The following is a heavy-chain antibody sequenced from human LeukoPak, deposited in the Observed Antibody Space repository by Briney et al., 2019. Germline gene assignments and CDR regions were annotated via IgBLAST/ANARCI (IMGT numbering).Heavy chain of an antibody. CDR1: GFTFSSYG. J-gene: IGHJ4*02. D-gene: IGHD5-18*01. Sequence: QSGGSLRLSCAASGFTFSSYGMHWVRQAPGKGLEWVAVISYDGSNKYYADSVKGRFTISRDNSKNTLYLQMNSLRAEDTAVYYCAKVEIQLWLQYYFDYWGQGTLVTVSS. V-gene: IGHV3-30*18. CDR2: ISYDGSNK. CDR3: AKVEIQLWLQYYFDY.